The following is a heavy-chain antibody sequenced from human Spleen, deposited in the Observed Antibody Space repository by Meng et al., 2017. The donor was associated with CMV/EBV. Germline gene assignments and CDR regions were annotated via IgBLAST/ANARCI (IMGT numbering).Heavy chain of an antibody. D-gene: IGHD1-26*01. CDR1: GFTFTSYS. J-gene: IGHJ4*01. CDR3: ARDLIRGVVGARPRGPGDL. Sequence: GESLKISCAASGFTFTSYSMNWVRQAPGKGLEWVSYISRSSGNIYYADSVKGRFTISRDNAENSLYLQMNSLRAEDTAIYYCARDLIRGVVGARPRGPGDLWGHGTLVTVSS. V-gene: IGHV3-48*04. CDR2: ISRSSGNI.